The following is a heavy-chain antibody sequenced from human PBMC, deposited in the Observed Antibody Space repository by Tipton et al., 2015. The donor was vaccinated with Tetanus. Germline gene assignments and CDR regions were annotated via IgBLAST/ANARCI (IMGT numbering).Heavy chain of an antibody. D-gene: IGHD1-20*01. CDR2: INHSGTT. V-gene: IGHV4-39*02. J-gene: IGHJ3*01. CDR3: ARRRYTWNRGGFDL. CDR1: GGSMSGSGHY. Sequence: TLSLTCIVSGGSMSGSGHYGAWVRQSPGRGLEWIGEINHSGTTYYNASLKSRLTMSVDTSEQHFSLNLNSVTASDTAMYYCARRRYTWNRGGFDLWGQGTMVTVSS.